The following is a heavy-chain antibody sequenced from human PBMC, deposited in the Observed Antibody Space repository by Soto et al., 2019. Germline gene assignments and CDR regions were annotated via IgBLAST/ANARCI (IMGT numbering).Heavy chain of an antibody. CDR3: ARALDFWSDYFDY. Sequence: TGRSLRLSCAASGFTFSTYAMAWVRQAPGKGLEWVSGVSASGLNTDYADSVKGRFTISRDNSKNTLYLQMNSLRTEDTAVYYCARALDFWSDYFDYCGQGSLVTVSS. CDR1: GFTFSTYA. CDR2: VSASGLNT. V-gene: IGHV3-23*01. J-gene: IGHJ4*02. D-gene: IGHD3-3*01.